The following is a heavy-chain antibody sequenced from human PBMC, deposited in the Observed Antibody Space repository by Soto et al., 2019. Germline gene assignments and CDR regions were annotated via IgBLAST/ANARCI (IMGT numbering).Heavy chain of an antibody. CDR1: GFTFSSYG. D-gene: IGHD6-19*01. V-gene: IGHV3-33*01. J-gene: IGHJ3*02. CDR2: IWYDGSNK. Sequence: QVQLVESGGGVVQPGRSLRLSCAASGFTFSSYGMHWVRQAPGKGLEWVAVIWYDGSNKYYADSVKGRFTISRDNSKNXLXXQMNSLRAEDTAVYYCARDQTPRIAVAGGANAFDIWGQGTMVTVSS. CDR3: ARDQTPRIAVAGGANAFDI.